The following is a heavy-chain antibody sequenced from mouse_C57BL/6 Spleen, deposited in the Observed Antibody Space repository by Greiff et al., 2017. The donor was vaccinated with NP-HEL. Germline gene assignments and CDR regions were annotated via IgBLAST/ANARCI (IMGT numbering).Heavy chain of an antibody. J-gene: IGHJ3*01. CDR3: ERRDYYYGSSPAWFAY. V-gene: IGHV1-64*01. Sequence: QVQLKQPGAELVKPGASVKLSCKASGYTFTSYWMHWVKQRPGPGLEWIGMIHPNSGSTNYNEKFKSKATLTVDKSSSTAYMKSSRLTSEDLAVYYCERRDYYYGSSPAWFAYWGKGTLVTVAA. D-gene: IGHD1-1*01. CDR1: GYTFTSYW. CDR2: IHPNSGST.